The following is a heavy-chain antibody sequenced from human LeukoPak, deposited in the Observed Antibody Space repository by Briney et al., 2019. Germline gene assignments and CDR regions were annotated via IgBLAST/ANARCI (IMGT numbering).Heavy chain of an antibody. Sequence: ASVKVSCKASGYTFTSYDINWVRQAPGQGLEWMGWMNPNSGNTGYARKFQGRVTMTRNTSISTAYMELSSLRSEDTAVYYCARGRQRSSSSGVGYWGQGTLVTVPS. V-gene: IGHV1-8*01. D-gene: IGHD6-6*01. CDR2: MNPNSGNT. CDR1: GYTFTSYD. CDR3: ARGRQRSSSSGVGY. J-gene: IGHJ4*02.